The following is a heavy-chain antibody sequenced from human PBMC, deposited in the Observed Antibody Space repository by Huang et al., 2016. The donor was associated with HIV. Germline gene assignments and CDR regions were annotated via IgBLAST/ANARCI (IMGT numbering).Heavy chain of an antibody. Sequence: VQLVQSGAEVKKPGASVKVSCKASGYTFTTYGMSWVRQAPGQGLEWMGWIIAYNGNTKYAQKVKGRVTMTTDRSTSTAYMELRSLRSDDTAVYYCARQGFGRSDAFDIWGQGTMVTVSS. D-gene: IGHD3-10*01. CDR3: ARQGFGRSDAFDI. J-gene: IGHJ3*02. V-gene: IGHV1-18*01. CDR1: GYTFTTYG. CDR2: IIAYNGNT.